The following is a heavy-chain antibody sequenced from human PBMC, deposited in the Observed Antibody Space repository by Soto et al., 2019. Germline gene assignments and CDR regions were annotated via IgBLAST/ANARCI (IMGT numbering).Heavy chain of an antibody. J-gene: IGHJ4*02. CDR3: ASFDRPACFDY. Sequence: QVQLVQCGAEVKKPGSSVKVSCNASGGTFSSYAISWVRQAPGQGLEWMGGIIPIFGTANYAQKLQRRVTIHADKSTSAAYMEVGSLRSEDTAGYYCASFDRPACFDYWGRVTLLTVSS. CDR2: IIPIFGTA. V-gene: IGHV1-69*06. CDR1: GGTFSSYA.